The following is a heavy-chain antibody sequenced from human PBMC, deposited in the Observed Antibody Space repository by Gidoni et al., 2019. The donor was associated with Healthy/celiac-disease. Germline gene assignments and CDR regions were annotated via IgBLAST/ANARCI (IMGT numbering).Heavy chain of an antibody. CDR3: ARAPMGTTGNWFDP. CDR1: GGSISSGGYP. J-gene: IGHJ5*02. Sequence: QLQLQESGSGLVKPSQTLSPTCAVSGGSISSGGYPWSWIRQPPGKGLEWIGYIYHSGSTYYNPSLKSRVTISVDRSKNQFSLKLSSVTAADTAVYYCARAPMGTTGNWFDPWGQGTLVTVSS. D-gene: IGHD4-17*01. CDR2: IYHSGST. V-gene: IGHV4-30-2*01.